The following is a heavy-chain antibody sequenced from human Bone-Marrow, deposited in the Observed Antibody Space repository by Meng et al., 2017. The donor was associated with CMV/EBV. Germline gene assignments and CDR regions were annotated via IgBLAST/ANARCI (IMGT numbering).Heavy chain of an antibody. J-gene: IGHJ4*02. Sequence: QVQLVESGGGVVQPGRSLRLSCAASGFTFSSYAMHWVRQAPGKGLEWVAVISYDGSNKYYADSVKGRFTISRDNSKNTLYLQMNSLRAEDTAVYYCARDGGLGQYSLLDYWGQGTLVTVSS. D-gene: IGHD5-18*01. V-gene: IGHV3-30-3*01. CDR2: ISYDGSNK. CDR1: GFTFSSYA. CDR3: ARDGGLGQYSLLDY.